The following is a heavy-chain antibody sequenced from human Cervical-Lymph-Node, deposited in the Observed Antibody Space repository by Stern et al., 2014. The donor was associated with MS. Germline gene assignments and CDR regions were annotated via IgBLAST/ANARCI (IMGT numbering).Heavy chain of an antibody. CDR2: ISGSTSYT. D-gene: IGHD6-19*01. J-gene: IGHJ4*02. Sequence: VQLVESGGGLVKPGGSLRLSCAASGFSFSDYYMSWIRQAPGKGLEWVTYISGSTSYTKYADSVKGRFTIYRDNTKNSLYLQMNSLSAEDTAVYYCARGYSSGWYAGSDYWGQGSLVTVSS. V-gene: IGHV3-11*06. CDR3: ARGYSSGWYAGSDY. CDR1: GFSFSDYY.